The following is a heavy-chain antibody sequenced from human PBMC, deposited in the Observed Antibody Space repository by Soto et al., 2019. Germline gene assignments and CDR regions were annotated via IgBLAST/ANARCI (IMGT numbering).Heavy chain of an antibody. J-gene: IGHJ3*02. Sequence: QLHLVQSGAVVKKPGASVTVSCSASGYPVTAYYMHWVRQAPGRGLEWMGGINPATGAAKYTQTFQGRVPLARGPSPRTSFKGPGGLDSWDTAVFFRAGGGGVGVAGSAAFDMWGQGTLVTVSS. D-gene: IGHD3-3*01. CDR1: GYPVTAYY. CDR3: AGGGGVGVAGSAAFDM. V-gene: IGHV1-2*02. CDR2: INPATGAA.